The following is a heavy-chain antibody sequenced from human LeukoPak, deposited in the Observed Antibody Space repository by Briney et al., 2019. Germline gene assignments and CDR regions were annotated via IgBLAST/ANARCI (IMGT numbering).Heavy chain of an antibody. D-gene: IGHD3/OR15-3a*01. V-gene: IGHV4-59*08. J-gene: IGHJ4*02. CDR3: ARQTGSGLFILP. CDR1: GGSISSYY. CDR2: IYYSGYT. Sequence: SETLSLTCTVSGGSISSYYWSWIRQPPGKGLEWIGYIYYSGYTNYNPSLKSRVTISIDTSKNQISLRLTSVTATDTAIYYCARQTGSGLFILPGGQGTLVTVSS.